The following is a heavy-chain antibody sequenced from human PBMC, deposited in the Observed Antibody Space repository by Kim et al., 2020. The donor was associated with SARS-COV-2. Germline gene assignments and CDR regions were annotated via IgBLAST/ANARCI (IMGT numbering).Heavy chain of an antibody. J-gene: IGHJ5*02. CDR2: IIPIFGTA. V-gene: IGHV1-69*13. Sequence: SVKVSCKASGGTFSSYAISWVRQAPGQGLEWMGGIIPIFGTANYAQKFQGRVTITADESTSTAYMELSSLRSEDTAVYYCAVPPEPVDYDILTGYYTPWFDPWGQGTLVTVSS. CDR3: AVPPEPVDYDILTGYYTPWFDP. D-gene: IGHD3-9*01. CDR1: GGTFSSYA.